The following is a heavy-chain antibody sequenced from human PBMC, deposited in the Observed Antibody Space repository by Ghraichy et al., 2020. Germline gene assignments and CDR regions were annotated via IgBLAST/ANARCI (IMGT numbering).Heavy chain of an antibody. Sequence: GGSLRLSCAASGFTFSSYAMSWVRQAPGKGLEWVSAISGSGGSTYYADSVKGRFTISRDNSKNTLYLQMNSLRAEDTAVYYCAKVRRTIFGVVIIYWYFDLWGRGTLVTVSS. CDR1: GFTFSSYA. V-gene: IGHV3-23*01. CDR3: AKVRRTIFGVVIIYWYFDL. D-gene: IGHD3-3*01. CDR2: ISGSGGST. J-gene: IGHJ2*01.